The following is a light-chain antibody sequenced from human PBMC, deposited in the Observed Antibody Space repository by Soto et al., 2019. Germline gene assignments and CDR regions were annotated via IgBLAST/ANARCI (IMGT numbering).Light chain of an antibody. J-gene: IGKJ2*01. CDR3: LQDYDSPRT. Sequence: AIQMTQSPSSLSASVGDRVTITCRASQGIRTELAWYQQKAGKAPQLLIYAASSLHSGVPARFSGSGSGTDFTLTISSLQTEDFATYYCLQDYDSPRTFGQGTKLEIK. CDR2: AAS. CDR1: QGIRTE. V-gene: IGKV1-6*01.